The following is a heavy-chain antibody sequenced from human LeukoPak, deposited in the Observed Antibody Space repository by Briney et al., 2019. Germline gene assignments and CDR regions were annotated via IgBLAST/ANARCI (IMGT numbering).Heavy chain of an antibody. Sequence: ASVKLSCKASGYTFTSYGINWVRQAPGQGLEWMRWISAYNGDTNYAQKLQGRVTMTTDTSTSTAYMELRSVRSADTAVYYCARTSHYVDVADTVPSGIYYFDSWGQGTLVTVSS. D-gene: IGHD5-12*01. J-gene: IGHJ4*02. V-gene: IGHV1-18*01. CDR3: ARTSHYVDVADTVPSGIYYFDS. CDR2: ISAYNGDT. CDR1: GYTFTSYG.